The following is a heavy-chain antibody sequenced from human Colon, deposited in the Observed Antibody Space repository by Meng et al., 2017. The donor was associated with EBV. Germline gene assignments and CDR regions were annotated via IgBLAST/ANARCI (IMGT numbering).Heavy chain of an antibody. CDR3: ARRGPSGNFSP. D-gene: IGHD3-10*01. CDR1: GGSFRDYY. Sequence: VQLQQWGAGMLKTSETLSRSCAVYGGSFRDYYWTWIRHPPGKGLEWIGEIDHRGNTKYNPSLKSRVTISLDTSKKQFSLKVSSVTAADSAVYYCARRGPSGNFSPWSQGALVTVSS. J-gene: IGHJ5*02. V-gene: IGHV4-34*01. CDR2: IDHRGNT.